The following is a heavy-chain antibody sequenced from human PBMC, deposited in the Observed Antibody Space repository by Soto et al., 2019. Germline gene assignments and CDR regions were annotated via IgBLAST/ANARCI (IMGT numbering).Heavy chain of an antibody. J-gene: IGHJ5*02. D-gene: IGHD2-8*01. V-gene: IGHV1-69*13. Sequence: ASVKVSCKASGGTFSSYAISWVRQAPGQGLEWMGGIIPIFGTANYAQKFQGRVTITADESTSTAYMELSSLRSEDTAVYYCARDNWVYATQYNWFDPWGQGTLVTVSS. CDR2: IIPIFGTA. CDR1: GGTFSSYA. CDR3: ARDNWVYATQYNWFDP.